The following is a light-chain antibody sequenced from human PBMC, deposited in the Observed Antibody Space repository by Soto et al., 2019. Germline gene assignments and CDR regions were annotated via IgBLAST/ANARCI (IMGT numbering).Light chain of an antibody. Sequence: EVVLTQSPTTVSLSPGETATLSFSASQSVSSDLAWYQQKPGQAPRLVIYDASNRATGIPSRFSGSGSGTDFTLTISSLEPEDFAVYYCKQRQHWPPLTVGGGTKVEI. J-gene: IGKJ4*01. V-gene: IGKV3-11*01. CDR2: DAS. CDR3: KQRQHWPPLT. CDR1: QSVSSD.